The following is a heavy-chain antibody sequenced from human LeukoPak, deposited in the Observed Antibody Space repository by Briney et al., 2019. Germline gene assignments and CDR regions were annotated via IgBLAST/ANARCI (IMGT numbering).Heavy chain of an antibody. J-gene: IGHJ4*02. CDR3: ARGGPIDY. D-gene: IGHD3-16*01. CDR2: ISGSSSDI. V-gene: IGHV3-21*01. Sequence: GGSLRLSCAASGFTFSSYWMHWVRQAPGKGLEWVSSISGSSSDIYYADSVKGRFTVSRDNAKHSVYLQMNSLRAEDTAVYYCARGGPIDYWGQGTLVTVSS. CDR1: GFTFSSYW.